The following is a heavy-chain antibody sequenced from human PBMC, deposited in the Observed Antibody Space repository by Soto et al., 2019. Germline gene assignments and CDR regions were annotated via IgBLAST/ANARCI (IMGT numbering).Heavy chain of an antibody. CDR2: ISSSGSTI. CDR3: ARDKVGSGGSYYDAFDI. J-gene: IGHJ3*02. CDR1: GFNFSSYE. D-gene: IGHD1-26*01. Sequence: GGSLRLSCAASGFNFSSYEMNWVRQAPGKGLEWVSYISSSGSTIYYADSVKGRFTISRDNAKNSLYLQMNSLRAEDTAVYYCARDKVGSGGSYYDAFDIWGQGTMVTVSS. V-gene: IGHV3-48*03.